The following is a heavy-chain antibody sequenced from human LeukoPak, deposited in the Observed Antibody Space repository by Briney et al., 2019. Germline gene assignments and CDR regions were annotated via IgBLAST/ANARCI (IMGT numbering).Heavy chain of an antibody. CDR3: ARDPGGSYYDILTGFNAFDY. J-gene: IGHJ4*02. CDR2: ISYDGSNK. V-gene: IGHV3-30*01. CDR1: GFTFSSYA. D-gene: IGHD3-9*01. Sequence: GGSLRLSCAASGFTFSSYAMHWVRQAPGKGLEWVAVISYDGSNKYYADSVKGRFTISRDNSKNTLYLQMNSLRAEDTAVYYCARDPGGSYYDILTGFNAFDYWGQGTLVTVSS.